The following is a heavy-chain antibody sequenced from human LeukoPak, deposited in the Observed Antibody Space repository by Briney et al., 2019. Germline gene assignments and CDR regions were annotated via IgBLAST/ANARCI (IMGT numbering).Heavy chain of an antibody. V-gene: IGHV3-48*03. CDR3: ARDPPDY. Sequence: GGSLRLSCAASGFAFSSYEMNWVRQAPGKGLEWVSYILNSGTTTYYADSVKGRFTISRDNAKNSLYLQMNSLRAEDTGVYYCARDPPDYWGQGILVTVSS. J-gene: IGHJ4*02. CDR1: GFAFSSYE. CDR2: ILNSGTTT.